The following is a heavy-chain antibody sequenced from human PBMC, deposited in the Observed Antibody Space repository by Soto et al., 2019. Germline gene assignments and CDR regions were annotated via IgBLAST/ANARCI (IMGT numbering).Heavy chain of an antibody. CDR1: GGSISSSSYY. V-gene: IGHV4-39*01. CDR3: ARRAGYSSSWDLDY. CDR2: IYYSGST. D-gene: IGHD6-13*01. Sequence: KTSETLSLTCTVSGGSISSSSYYWGWIRQPPGKGLEWIGSIYYSGSTYYNPSLKSRVTISVDTSKNQLSLKLSSVTAADTAVYYCARRAGYSSSWDLDYWGQGTLVTVSS. J-gene: IGHJ4*02.